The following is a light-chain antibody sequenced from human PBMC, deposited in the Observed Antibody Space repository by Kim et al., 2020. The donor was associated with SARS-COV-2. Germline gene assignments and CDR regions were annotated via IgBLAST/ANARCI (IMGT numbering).Light chain of an antibody. Sequence: EIVLTQSPGTLSLSPGERATLSCRASQSVSSSYLAWYQQKPGQAPRLLIYGASSRATVIPDRFSGSGSGTDFTLTISRLETEDIALYSCPQYGRSLPCTFVQGPQVEIK. J-gene: IGKJ1*01. CDR2: GAS. V-gene: IGKV3-20*01. CDR3: PQYGRSLPCT. CDR1: QSVSSSY.